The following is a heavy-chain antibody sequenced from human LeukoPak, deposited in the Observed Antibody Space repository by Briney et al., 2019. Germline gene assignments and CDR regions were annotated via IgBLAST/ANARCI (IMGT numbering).Heavy chain of an antibody. D-gene: IGHD6-13*01. V-gene: IGHV4-34*01. CDR3: ARLGAAATNKPYFDY. Sequence: SETLSLTCAVYGGSFSGYYWSWIRQPPGKGLEWIGEINHSGSTNYNPSLKSRVTISVDTSKNQFSLKLSSVTAADTAVYYCARLGAAATNKPYFDYWGQGTLVTVSS. CDR1: GGSFSGYY. CDR2: INHSGST. J-gene: IGHJ4*02.